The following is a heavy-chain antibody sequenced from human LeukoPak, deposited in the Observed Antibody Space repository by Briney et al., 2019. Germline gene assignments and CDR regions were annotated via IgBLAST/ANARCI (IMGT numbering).Heavy chain of an antibody. CDR3: ARLDLTGDGFFNH. Sequence: PSETLSLTCSVSGDSVTSYYWSWIRQPPGKGLEWIGYVSYDGTTNYTPSLRSRVIMAVDTAKNHISLRLTSLSAADTAVYYCARLDLTGDGFFNHWGQGILVTVSS. CDR1: GDSVTSYY. D-gene: IGHD3-9*01. J-gene: IGHJ4*02. V-gene: IGHV4-59*08. CDR2: VSYDGTT.